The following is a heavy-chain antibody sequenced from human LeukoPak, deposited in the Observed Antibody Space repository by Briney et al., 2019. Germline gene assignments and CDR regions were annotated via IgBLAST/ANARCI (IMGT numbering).Heavy chain of an antibody. D-gene: IGHD2-2*01. CDR3: AKDLAVVVPAAPFDY. J-gene: IGHJ4*02. V-gene: IGHV3-23*01. CDR1: GFTFSSYA. CDR2: ISGSGGST. Sequence: GGSLRLYCAASGFTFSSYAMSWVRQAPGKGLEWVSAISGSGGSTYYADSVKGRFTISRDNSKNTLYLQMNSLRAEDTAVYYRAKDLAVVVPAAPFDYWGQGTLVTVSS.